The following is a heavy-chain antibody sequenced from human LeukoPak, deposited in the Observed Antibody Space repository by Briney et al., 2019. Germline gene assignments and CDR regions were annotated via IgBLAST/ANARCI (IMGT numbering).Heavy chain of an antibody. CDR1: GGSISSYY. Sequence: SETLSLTCSVSGGSISSYYWSWIRQPPGKGLEWIGYIYSSGSTNYNPSLKSRLTISVDTSKNQFSLKLSSVTAADTAVYYCAREGYDSSGYSVSWGQGTLVTVSS. V-gene: IGHV4-4*08. J-gene: IGHJ4*02. D-gene: IGHD3-22*01. CDR3: AREGYDSSGYSVS. CDR2: IYSSGST.